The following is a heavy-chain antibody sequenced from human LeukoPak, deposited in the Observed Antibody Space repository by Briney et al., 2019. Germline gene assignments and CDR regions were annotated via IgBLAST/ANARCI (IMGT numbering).Heavy chain of an antibody. CDR3: AKDWGYTTMVSYYFDY. CDR2: IWYDGNNK. CDR1: GFTFSSYG. D-gene: IGHD5-18*01. J-gene: IGHJ4*02. Sequence: GGSLRLSCAASGFTFSSYGMHWVRQAPDKGLEWVAVIWYDGNNKYYADSVKGRFTISRDNSKNTLYPQMNSLRAEDTAVYYCAKDWGYTTMVSYYFDYWGQGALVTVSS. V-gene: IGHV3-33*06.